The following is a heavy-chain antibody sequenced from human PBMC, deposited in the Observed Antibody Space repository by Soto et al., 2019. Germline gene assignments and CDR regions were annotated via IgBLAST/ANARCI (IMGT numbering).Heavy chain of an antibody. D-gene: IGHD3-3*01. Sequence: QVQLVQSGAEVKKPGSSVKVSCKASGGTFSSYAISWVRQAPGQGLEWMGGIIPIFGTANYAQKFQGRVTITADESTSTAYMELSSLRSEDTAVYYRARVAATPLLRFQGEMDVWGQGTTVTVSS. CDR1: GGTFSSYA. J-gene: IGHJ6*02. CDR2: IIPIFGTA. CDR3: ARVAATPLLRFQGEMDV. V-gene: IGHV1-69*01.